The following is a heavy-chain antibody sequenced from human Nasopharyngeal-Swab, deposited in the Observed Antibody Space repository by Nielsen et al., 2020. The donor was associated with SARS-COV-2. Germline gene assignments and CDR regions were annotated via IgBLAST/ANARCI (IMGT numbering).Heavy chain of an antibody. CDR3: ARGRGKLRGYFDY. J-gene: IGHJ4*02. Sequence: SETLSLTCAVSGGSISSSNWWSWVRQPPGKGLEWIGEIYHSGSTNYNPSLKSRVTISVDKSKNQFSLKLSSVTAADTAVYYCARGRGKLRGYFDYWGQGTLVTVSS. CDR1: GGSISSSNW. D-gene: IGHD3-16*01. CDR2: IYHSGST. V-gene: IGHV4-4*02.